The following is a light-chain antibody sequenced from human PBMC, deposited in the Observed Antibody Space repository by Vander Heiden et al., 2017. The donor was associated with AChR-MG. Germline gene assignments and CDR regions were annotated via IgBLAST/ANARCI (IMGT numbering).Light chain of an antibody. Sequence: QSALTQPASVSGSPGQSITISCTGTSSDVGGYNYVSWYQQHPGKAPKLMIYEVSNRPSGVSNRFSGSKSGNTASLTISGLQAEDEADYYCSSYTSSSTLAYVFGTGTKVTVI. J-gene: IGLJ1*01. CDR1: SSDVGGYNY. CDR2: EVS. CDR3: SSYTSSSTLAYV. V-gene: IGLV2-14*01.